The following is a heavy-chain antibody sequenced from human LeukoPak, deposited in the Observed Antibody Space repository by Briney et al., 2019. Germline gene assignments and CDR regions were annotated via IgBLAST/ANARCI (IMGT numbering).Heavy chain of an antibody. CDR2: IIPIFGTA. CDR1: GVTFSSYA. CDR3: ARADYDSSGYYYEGYFDY. Sequence: GASVKVSCKASGVTFSSYAISWVRQAPGQGLEWMGRIIPIFGTANYAQKFQGRVTITTDESTSTAYMELSSLRSEDTAVYYCARADYDSSGYYYEGYFDYWGQGTLVTVSS. J-gene: IGHJ4*02. D-gene: IGHD3-22*01. V-gene: IGHV1-69*05.